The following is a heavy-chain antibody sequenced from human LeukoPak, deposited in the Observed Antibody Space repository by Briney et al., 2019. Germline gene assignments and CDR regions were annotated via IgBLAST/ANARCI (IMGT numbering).Heavy chain of an antibody. Sequence: ASVKVSCKASGYTFTGYYMHWVRQAPGQGLEWMGWINPNSGGTNYAQKFQGRVTMTRDTSISTAYMELSRLRSDDTAVYYCAVAYCSSTSCYTGGDYGKDVWGQGTTVTVSS. CDR2: INPNSGGT. J-gene: IGHJ6*02. V-gene: IGHV1-2*02. D-gene: IGHD2-2*02. CDR3: AVAYCSSTSCYTGGDYGKDV. CDR1: GYTFTGYY.